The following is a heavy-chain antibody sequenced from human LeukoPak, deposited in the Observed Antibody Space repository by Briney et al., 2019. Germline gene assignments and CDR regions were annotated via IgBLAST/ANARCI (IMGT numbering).Heavy chain of an antibody. V-gene: IGHV3-23*01. D-gene: IGHD2-2*01. CDR1: GFTFSNYA. CDR2: ISGSGGST. Sequence: SGGSLRLSCAASGFTFSNYAMSWVRQAPGKGLEWVSAISGSGGSTYYADSVKGRFTISRDNSKNTLYLQMNSLRLEDTAVYYCASGPAPYYYYYMDVWGKGTTVTVSS. J-gene: IGHJ6*03. CDR3: ASGPAPYYYYYMDV.